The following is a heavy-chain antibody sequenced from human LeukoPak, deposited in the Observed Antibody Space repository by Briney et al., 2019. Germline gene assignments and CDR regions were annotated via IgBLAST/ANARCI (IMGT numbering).Heavy chain of an antibody. CDR3: ARVLWFGGIYYFDY. CDR1: GFSFRSFW. Sequence: GGSLRLSCAASGFSFRSFWMSWVRQAPGKGLEWVASIKEDGSDKYYVESVKGRFTISRENARNSLYLQMNSLRAEDTAAYYCARVLWFGGIYYFDYWGQGTLVTVSS. D-gene: IGHD3-10*01. CDR2: IKEDGSDK. V-gene: IGHV3-7*04. J-gene: IGHJ4*02.